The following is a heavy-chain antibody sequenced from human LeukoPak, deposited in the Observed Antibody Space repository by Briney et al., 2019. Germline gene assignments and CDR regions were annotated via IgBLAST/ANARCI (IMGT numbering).Heavy chain of an antibody. CDR1: GFTCSSYA. CDR2: ISGSGGST. Sequence: GGSLRLSCAASGFTCSSYAMSWVRQAPGKGLEWVSAISGSGGSTYYADSVKGRFTISRDNSKNTLYLQMNSLRAEDTAVYYCAKRAYCGGDCYLDYWGQGTLVTVSS. D-gene: IGHD2-21*02. V-gene: IGHV3-23*01. J-gene: IGHJ4*02. CDR3: AKRAYCGGDCYLDY.